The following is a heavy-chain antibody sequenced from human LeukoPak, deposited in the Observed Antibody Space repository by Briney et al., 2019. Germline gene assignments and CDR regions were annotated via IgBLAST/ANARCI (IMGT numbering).Heavy chain of an antibody. V-gene: IGHV3-53*01. J-gene: IGHJ3*02. CDR1: GFTVSNNY. CDR3: VRRNRDFNAAFDI. CDR2: SYSDTNT. D-gene: IGHD1-14*01. Sequence: GGSLRLSCTASGFTVSNNYMSWVRQAPGKGLEWVSISYSDTNTNYADSVKGRFTISRDTSQNTLSLQMNSLRAEDTAVYYCVRRNRDFNAAFDIWGQGTVVTVSA.